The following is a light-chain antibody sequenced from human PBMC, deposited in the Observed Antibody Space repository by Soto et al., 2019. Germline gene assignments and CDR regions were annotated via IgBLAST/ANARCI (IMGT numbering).Light chain of an antibody. Sequence: QPVLTQAPSASATPGQRVTISCSGSSSNIGTNYVYWYQQLPGRAPNLLIYRSNQRPSGVPDRFSGSKSGTSASLAISGLRSEDEADYYCATWDDSVTGPVFGGGTKLTVL. V-gene: IGLV1-47*01. CDR1: SSNIGTNY. J-gene: IGLJ3*02. CDR2: RSN. CDR3: ATWDDSVTGPV.